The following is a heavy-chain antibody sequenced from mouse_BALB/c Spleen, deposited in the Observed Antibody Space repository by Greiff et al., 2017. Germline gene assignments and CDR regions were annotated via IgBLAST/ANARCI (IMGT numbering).Heavy chain of an antibody. J-gene: IGHJ2*01. V-gene: IGHV5-17*02. CDR2: ISSGSSTI. CDR3: ARWGLLPFDY. CDR1: GFTFSSFG. D-gene: IGHD2-3*01. Sequence: EVMLVESGGGLVQPGGSRKLSCAASGFTFSSFGMHWVRQAPEKGLEWVAYISSGSSTIYYADTVKGRFTISRDNPKNTLFLQMTSLRSEDTAMYYCARWGLLPFDYWGQGTTLTVSS.